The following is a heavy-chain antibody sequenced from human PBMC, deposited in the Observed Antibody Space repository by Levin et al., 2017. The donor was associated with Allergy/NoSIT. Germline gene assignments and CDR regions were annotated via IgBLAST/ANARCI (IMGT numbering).Heavy chain of an antibody. CDR1: GFTFNSYA. CDR2: IYASADSI. CDR3: ARSSRGYGTFDY. Sequence: GESLKISCAASGFTFNSYAMSWVRQAPGKGLEWVSAIYASADSIYYSDSVKGRFTISRDSSKNTLYLHMNSLRAEDTAVYYCARSSRGYGTFDYWGQGTLVTVSS. J-gene: IGHJ4*02. D-gene: IGHD5-12*01. V-gene: IGHV3-23*01.